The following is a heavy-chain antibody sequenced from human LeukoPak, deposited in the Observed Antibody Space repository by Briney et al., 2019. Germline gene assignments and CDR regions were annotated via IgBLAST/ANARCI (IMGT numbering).Heavy chain of an antibody. D-gene: IGHD1-26*01. CDR2: INPNSGGT. Sequence: ASVKVSCKASGGTFSSYAISWVRQAPGQGLEWMGGINPNSGGTNYAQKFQGRVTMTRDTSISTAYMELSRLRSDDTAVYYCARVGQGSYYYYYMDVWGKGTTVTVSS. CDR3: ARVGQGSYYYYYMDV. J-gene: IGHJ6*03. CDR1: GGTFSSYA. V-gene: IGHV1-2*02.